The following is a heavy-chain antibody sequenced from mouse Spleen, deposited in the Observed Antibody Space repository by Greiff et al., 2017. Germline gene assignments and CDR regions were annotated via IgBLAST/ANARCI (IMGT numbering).Heavy chain of an antibody. V-gene: IGHV5-9*04. CDR3: ARHEVLYFDY. J-gene: IGHJ2*01. CDR1: GFTFSSYA. Sequence: EVKLVESGGGLVKLGGSLKLSCAASGFTFSSYAMSWVRQTPEKRLEWVATISSGGGNTYYPDSVKGRFTISRDNAKNTLYLQMSSLKSEDTAMYYCARHEVLYFDYWGQGTTLTVSS. D-gene: IGHD2-14*01. CDR2: ISSGGGNT.